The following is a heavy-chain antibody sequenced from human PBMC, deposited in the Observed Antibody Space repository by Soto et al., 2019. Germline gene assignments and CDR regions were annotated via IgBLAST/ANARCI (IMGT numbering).Heavy chain of an antibody. CDR2: IYYSGST. J-gene: IGHJ4*02. Sequence: SETLSLTCTVSGGSINSGGYYWSWIRQHPGKGLEWIGYIYYSGSTYYNPSLKSRVTISIDTSKSQFSLRLSSVTAADTAVYYCTRQRDGYNYRYFDYWGQGTMVTVSS. CDR3: TRQRDGYNYRYFDY. V-gene: IGHV4-31*03. CDR1: GGSINSGGYY. D-gene: IGHD5-12*01.